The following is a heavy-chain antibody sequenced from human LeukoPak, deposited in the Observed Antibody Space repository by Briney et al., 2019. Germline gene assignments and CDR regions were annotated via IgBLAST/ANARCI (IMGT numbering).Heavy chain of an antibody. V-gene: IGHV3-53*01. CDR1: GFTVSSNY. CDR2: IYSGGST. CDR3: ARPYFPSGWFDP. J-gene: IGHJ5*02. Sequence: GGSLRLSCAASGFTVSSNYMSWVRQAPGKELEWVSVIYSGGSTYYTDSVKGRFTISRDNSKNTLYLQMNSLRAEDTAVYYCARPYFPSGWFDPWGQGTLVIVSS. D-gene: IGHD3-9*01.